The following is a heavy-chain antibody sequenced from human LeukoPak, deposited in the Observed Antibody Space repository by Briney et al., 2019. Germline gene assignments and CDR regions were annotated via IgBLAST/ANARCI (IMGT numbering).Heavy chain of an antibody. CDR2: IYTSGST. Sequence: SETLSLTCTVSGGSISSYYWSWIRQPAGKGLEWIGRIYTSGSTNYNPSLKSRVTMSVDTSKNQFSLKLSSVTAADTAVYYCASGGYSSSWYPDYFDYWGQGTLVTVSS. J-gene: IGHJ4*02. V-gene: IGHV4-4*07. CDR1: GGSISSYY. D-gene: IGHD6-13*01. CDR3: ASGGYSSSWYPDYFDY.